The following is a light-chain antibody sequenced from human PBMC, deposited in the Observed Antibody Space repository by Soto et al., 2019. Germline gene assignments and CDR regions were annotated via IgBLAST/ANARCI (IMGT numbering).Light chain of an antibody. J-gene: IGKJ1*01. Sequence: EIVLTQSPGTLSLSPGERATLSCRASQSLSSSYLAWYQQRPGQAPRLLIYGATSRATAIPDRFSGSGSGTDSTITSSRLEPEEVAEYYCQQYGSLCTFGQGTKVDIK. CDR3: QQYGSLCT. CDR2: GAT. V-gene: IGKV3-20*01. CDR1: QSLSSSY.